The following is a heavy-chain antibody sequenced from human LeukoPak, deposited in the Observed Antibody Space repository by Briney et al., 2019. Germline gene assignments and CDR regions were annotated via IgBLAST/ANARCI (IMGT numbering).Heavy chain of an antibody. Sequence: GRSLRLSCAASGFTFSSYSMNWVRQAPGKGLEWVSSISSSSSYIYYADSVKGRFTISRDNAKNSLYLQMNSLRAEDTAVYYCARAIAAAGKANWFDPWGQGTLVTVSS. D-gene: IGHD6-13*01. CDR1: GFTFSSYS. CDR2: ISSSSSYI. J-gene: IGHJ5*02. V-gene: IGHV3-21*01. CDR3: ARAIAAAGKANWFDP.